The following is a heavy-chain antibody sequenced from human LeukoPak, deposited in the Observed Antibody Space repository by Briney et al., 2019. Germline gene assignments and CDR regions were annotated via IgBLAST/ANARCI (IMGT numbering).Heavy chain of an antibody. CDR2: MNPNSGNT. CDR1: GYTFTSYY. Sequence: GASVKVSCKASGYTFTSYYMHWVRQATGQGLEWMGWMNPNSGNTGYAQKFQGRVTITRNTSISTAYMELSSLRSEDTAVYYCATIRGSSTYYFDYWGQGTLVTVSS. CDR3: ATIRGSSTYYFDY. D-gene: IGHD6-6*01. J-gene: IGHJ4*02. V-gene: IGHV1-8*03.